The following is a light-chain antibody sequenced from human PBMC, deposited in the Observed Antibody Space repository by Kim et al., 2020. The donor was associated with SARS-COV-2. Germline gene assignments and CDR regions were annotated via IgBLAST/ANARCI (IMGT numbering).Light chain of an antibody. CDR2: TNN. CDR3: LAWDNSLSGWV. V-gene: IGLV10-54*01. CDR1: SNNVGNEG. Sequence: QAGLTQPPSVSKDLRQTATLTCTGNSNNVGNEGAAWLQQHQGHPPKLLSYTNNNRPSGISEKFSPSRSGNTASLTITGLKPEDEADYYCLAWDNSLSGWVFGGGTQLTVL. J-gene: IGLJ3*02.